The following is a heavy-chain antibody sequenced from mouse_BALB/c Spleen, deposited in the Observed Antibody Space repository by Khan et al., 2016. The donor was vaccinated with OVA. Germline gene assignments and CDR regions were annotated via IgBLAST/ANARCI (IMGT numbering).Heavy chain of an antibody. CDR3: ERPGTSSWFAY. CDR2: IDPFNGST. V-gene: IGHV1S135*01. CDR1: GYSFTTYY. J-gene: IGHJ3*01. D-gene: IGHD1-1*01. Sequence: VQLQQSGPELMKPGASVKISCKASGYSFTTYYIHWVKQSHGKSLEWIGYIDPFNGSTTYNQKFKGKATLTVDKSSSTAYMNLSSLTSEDSAVYYCERPGTSSWFAYWGQGTLVTVSA.